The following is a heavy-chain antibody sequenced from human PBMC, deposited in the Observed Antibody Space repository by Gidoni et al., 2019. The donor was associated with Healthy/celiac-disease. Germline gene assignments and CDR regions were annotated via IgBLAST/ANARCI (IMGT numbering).Heavy chain of an antibody. CDR2: VYASGTT. Sequence: QVQLQESGPGLVKPSQTLSLTCTVSGGSISSGTYYWNWIRQPAGRGLEWIGRVYASGTTNYNPSLKSRVTMSVDTSKNQFSLRLSSLTASDTAVYYCARCGGGDFWSGSPLSWGQGTLVTVSS. CDR1: GGSISSGTYY. D-gene: IGHD3-3*01. CDR3: ARCGGGDFWSGSPLS. V-gene: IGHV4-61*02. J-gene: IGHJ5*02.